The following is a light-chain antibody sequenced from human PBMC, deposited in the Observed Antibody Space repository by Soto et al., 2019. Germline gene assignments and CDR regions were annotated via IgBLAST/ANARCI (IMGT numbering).Light chain of an antibody. Sequence: EVMMTQSPLSLPVTLGQPASISCRSSHSLVNSDGNTYLNWFHQRPGQSPRRLIYKVSNRDSGVPDRFSGSGSGTDFSLRISRVESEDVGLYYCLQGSHWPGTFGRGTRGEIK. CDR3: LQGSHWPGT. J-gene: IGKJ1*01. CDR1: HSLVNSDGNTY. V-gene: IGKV2-30*01. CDR2: KVS.